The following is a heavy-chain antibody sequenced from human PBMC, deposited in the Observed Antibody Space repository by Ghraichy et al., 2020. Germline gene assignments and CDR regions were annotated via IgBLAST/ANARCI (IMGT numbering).Heavy chain of an antibody. CDR3: AKEAWGGGDEYFQH. Sequence: GGSLRLSCAASGFTFSSYGMHWVRQAPGKGLEWVAVISYDGSNKYYADSVKGRFTISRDNSKNTLYLQMNSLRAEDTTVYYCAKEAWGGGDEYFQHWGQGTLVTVSS. D-gene: IGHD4-17*01. V-gene: IGHV3-30*18. CDR2: ISYDGSNK. CDR1: GFTFSSYG. J-gene: IGHJ1*01.